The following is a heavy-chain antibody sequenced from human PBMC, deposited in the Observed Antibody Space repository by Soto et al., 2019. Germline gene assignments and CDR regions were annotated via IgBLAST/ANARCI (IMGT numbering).Heavy chain of an antibody. CDR3: ARAPWELLEGYAFDI. D-gene: IGHD1-26*01. CDR1: GGSVSSGSYY. CDR2: IYYSGST. J-gene: IGHJ3*02. Sequence: QVQLQESGPGLVKPSETLSLTCTVSGGSVSSGSYYWSWIRQPPGKGLEWIGYIYYSGSTNYNPSLKSRVTISVDTSKNQFSLKLSSVTAADTAVYYCARAPWELLEGYAFDIWGQGTMVTVSS. V-gene: IGHV4-61*01.